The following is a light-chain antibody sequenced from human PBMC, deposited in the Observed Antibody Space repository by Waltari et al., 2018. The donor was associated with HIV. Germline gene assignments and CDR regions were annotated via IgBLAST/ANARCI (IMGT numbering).Light chain of an antibody. Sequence: QSALTQPPSASGSPGQSVTISCTGTSSDVGGYNYVSWYQQHPGKAPKLMIFDVSKRPPGVPGRFAGSKSGNTASLTVSGLQAGDEADYYCSSYAGSNNLVFGGGTKVTVL. CDR3: SSYAGSNNLV. CDR2: DVS. CDR1: SSDVGGYNY. J-gene: IGLJ2*01. V-gene: IGLV2-8*01.